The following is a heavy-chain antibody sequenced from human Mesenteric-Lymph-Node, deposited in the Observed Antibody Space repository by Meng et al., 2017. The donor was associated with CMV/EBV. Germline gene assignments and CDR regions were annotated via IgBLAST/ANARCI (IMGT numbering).Heavy chain of an antibody. V-gene: IGHV3-33*06. Sequence: LSLTCEASGFTFSSYGMHWVRQAPGKGLEWVAVIWYDGSNEYYADSVKGRFTISRDNSKNTLFLQMNSLRAEDTAVYYCAKDLHDDYVGYYYYGLDVWGQGTTVTVSS. CDR3: AKDLHDDYVGYYYYGLDV. J-gene: IGHJ6*02. CDR1: GFTFSSYG. CDR2: IWYDGSNE. D-gene: IGHD4-17*01.